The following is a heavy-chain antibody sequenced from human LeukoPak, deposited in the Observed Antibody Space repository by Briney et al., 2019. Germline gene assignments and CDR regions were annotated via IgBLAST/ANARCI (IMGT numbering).Heavy chain of an antibody. V-gene: IGHV3-23*01. D-gene: IGHD5-12*01. J-gene: IGHJ4*02. Sequence: GGPLGLSFEASGFFFNNFAWSWFHGPPGKGLDWVSSINGTSSETWHADSVKGRFTISRDNSRNTLYLQMNSLRADDTAIYYCAKDYGPDIVGTIGGYWGQGTLVTVSS. CDR2: INGTSSET. CDR3: AKDYGPDIVGTIGGY. CDR1: GFFFNNFA.